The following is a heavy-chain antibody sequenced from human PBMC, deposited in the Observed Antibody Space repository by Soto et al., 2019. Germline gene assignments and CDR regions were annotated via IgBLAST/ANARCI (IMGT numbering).Heavy chain of an antibody. J-gene: IGHJ6*03. CDR3: ARGGYYDFWSGYYAYYYYMDV. CDR1: GGSISSYY. V-gene: IGHV4-59*01. CDR2: IYYSGST. Sequence: SETLSLTCTVSGGSISSYYWSWIRQPPGKGLEWIGYIYYSGSTNYNPSLKSRVTISVDTSKNQFPLKLSSVTAADTAVYHCARGGYYDFWSGYYAYYYYMDVWGKGTTVTVSS. D-gene: IGHD3-3*01.